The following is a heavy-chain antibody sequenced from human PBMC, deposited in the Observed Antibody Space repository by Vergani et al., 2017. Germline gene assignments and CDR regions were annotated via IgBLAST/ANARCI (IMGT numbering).Heavy chain of an antibody. V-gene: IGHV3-30*18. D-gene: IGHD6-19*01. J-gene: IGHJ4*02. CDR2: VSYDGNNE. Sequence: QVHLVESGGGVVQPGRSLRLSCAASGFTFSSHDMHWVRQAPGKGLEWVAFVSYDGNNEYYADSVKGRFTLSRDNSKNALYLQMNSLRPEDTALYFCAKVTLSGWYWDYFDYWGQGTLVTVSS. CDR1: GFTFSSHD. CDR3: AKVTLSGWYWDYFDY.